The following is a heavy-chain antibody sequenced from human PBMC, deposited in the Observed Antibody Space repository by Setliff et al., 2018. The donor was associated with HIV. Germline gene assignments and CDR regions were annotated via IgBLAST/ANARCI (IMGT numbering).Heavy chain of an antibody. CDR2: IYYSGST. D-gene: IGHD3-9*01. J-gene: IGHJ5*02. CDR1: GGSISSGTYY. CDR3: ARHRYYDILFDP. V-gene: IGHV4-61*01. Sequence: SETLSLTCTVSGGSISSGTYYWSWIRQPPGKGLEWIGYIYYSGSTNYNPSLKSRVTILVDSSRNQFSLRLSSVTAADTAVYYCARHRYYDILFDPWGQGTLVTVSS.